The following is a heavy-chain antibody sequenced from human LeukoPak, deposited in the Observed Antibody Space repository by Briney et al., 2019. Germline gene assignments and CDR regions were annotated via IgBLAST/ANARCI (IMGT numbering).Heavy chain of an antibody. CDR1: GYTFTGYY. CDR2: INPNSGGT. CDR3: ARTLRYFDWAFDY. J-gene: IGHJ4*02. Sequence: ASVKVSCKASGYTFTGYYVHWVRQAPGQGLEWMGWINPNSGGTNYAQKFQGWVTMTRDTSISTAYMELSRLRSDDTAVYYCARTLRYFDWAFDYWGQGTLVTVSS. V-gene: IGHV1-2*04. D-gene: IGHD3-9*01.